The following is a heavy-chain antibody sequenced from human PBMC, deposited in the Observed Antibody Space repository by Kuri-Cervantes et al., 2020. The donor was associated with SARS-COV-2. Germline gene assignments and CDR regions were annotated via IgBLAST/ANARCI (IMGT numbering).Heavy chain of an antibody. D-gene: IGHD6-13*01. CDR2: INPNSGGT. J-gene: IGHJ5*02. CDR1: GYTFTGYY. V-gene: IGHV1-2*04. Sequence: ASVKVSCKASGYTFTGYYMHWVRQAPGQGLEWMGWINPNSGGTNYAQKFQGWVTKTRDTSISTAYMELSRLRSDDTAVYYCARDERGYSSNWFDPWGQGTLVTVSS. CDR3: ARDERGYSSNWFDP.